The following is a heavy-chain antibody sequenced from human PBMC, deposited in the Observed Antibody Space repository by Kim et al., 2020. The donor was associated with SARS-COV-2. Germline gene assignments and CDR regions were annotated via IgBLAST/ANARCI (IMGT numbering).Heavy chain of an antibody. V-gene: IGHV1-69*01. Sequence: YAQKVQGRVTITADESTSTAYMELSSLRSEDTAVYYCARRIVGATYYFDYWGQGTLVTVSS. D-gene: IGHD1-26*01. J-gene: IGHJ4*02. CDR3: ARRIVGATYYFDY.